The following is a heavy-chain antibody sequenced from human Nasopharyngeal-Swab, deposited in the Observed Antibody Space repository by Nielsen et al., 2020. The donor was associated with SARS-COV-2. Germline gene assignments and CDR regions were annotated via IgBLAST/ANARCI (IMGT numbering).Heavy chain of an antibody. Sequence: GGSLRLSCTGSEFTFGDYAMNWVRQAPGKGLEWVTFISYDGRNKYYADSVKGRFTISRDNSKNTLYLQMNSLRAEDTAVYYCARDGREYYYFDSSEVGFDYWGQGTLVTVSS. CDR1: EFTFGDYA. J-gene: IGHJ4*02. CDR3: ARDGREYYYFDSSEVGFDY. V-gene: IGHV3-30*04. D-gene: IGHD3-22*01. CDR2: ISYDGRNK.